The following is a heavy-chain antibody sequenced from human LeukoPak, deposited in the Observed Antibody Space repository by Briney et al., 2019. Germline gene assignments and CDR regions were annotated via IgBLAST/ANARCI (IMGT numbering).Heavy chain of an antibody. D-gene: IGHD6-13*01. CDR1: GYTFTSYF. V-gene: IGHV1-46*01. CDR3: ASTIGYSSSWTFDY. J-gene: IGHJ4*02. CDR2: INPSGGST. Sequence: ASVKVSCKSYGYTFTSYFMHWVRQAPGQGLEWMGIINPSGGSTNYAQKFQGRVTMTRDMSTSSVYMELSSLRSEDTAVYYCASTIGYSSSWTFDYWGQGTLVTVSS.